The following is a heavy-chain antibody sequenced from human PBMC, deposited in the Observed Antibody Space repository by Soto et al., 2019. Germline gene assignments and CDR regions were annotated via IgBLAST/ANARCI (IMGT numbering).Heavy chain of an antibody. Sequence: QLQLQESGPRLVKPSETLSLTCTVSGGSISSSNYFWGWIRQPPGKGLEWIGSIYYSGSTYYNPSLKIRVTMSVDTSKNQFSLRLTSVTAADTAVYYCARLRAAPEITYWGQGTLVTVSS. CDR3: ARLRAAPEITY. J-gene: IGHJ4*02. CDR2: IYYSGST. D-gene: IGHD6-6*01. CDR1: GGSISSSNYF. V-gene: IGHV4-39*01.